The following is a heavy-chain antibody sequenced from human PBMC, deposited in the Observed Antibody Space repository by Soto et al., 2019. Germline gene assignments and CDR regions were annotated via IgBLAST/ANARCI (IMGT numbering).Heavy chain of an antibody. V-gene: IGHV4-59*08. CDR3: ARHSNRNYGLYYFDY. J-gene: IGHJ4*02. D-gene: IGHD4-4*01. Sequence: PSEPLSLTCSVAGGSVSSYYWSWIRQSPGKGLEWIGFIYYSGSTKYKPSLKSRVTISVDTSKNQFSLKVSSATAADTAVYYCARHSNRNYGLYYFDYWGLGALVTVSS. CDR2: IYYSGST. CDR1: GGSVSSYY.